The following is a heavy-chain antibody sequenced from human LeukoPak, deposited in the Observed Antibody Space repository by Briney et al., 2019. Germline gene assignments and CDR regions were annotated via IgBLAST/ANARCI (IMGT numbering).Heavy chain of an antibody. CDR1: GFTVSNTY. J-gene: IGHJ4*02. Sequence: PGGSLRLSCAASGFTVSNTYMSWVRQAPGKGLEWVSVIYSGGSTYYADSVKGRFTISRDNSKNTLYLQMDSLRAEDTAVYYCASLYYGGNNFDYWGQGTLVTVSS. CDR3: ASLYYGGNNFDY. CDR2: IYSGGST. D-gene: IGHD4-23*01. V-gene: IGHV3-53*01.